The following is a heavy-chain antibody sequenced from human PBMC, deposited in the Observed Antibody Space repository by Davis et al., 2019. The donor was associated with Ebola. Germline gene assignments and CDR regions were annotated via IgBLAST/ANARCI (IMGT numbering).Heavy chain of an antibody. CDR3: ASRWDGSGSYYYYYGMDV. D-gene: IGHD3-10*01. CDR1: GFTFSSYE. CDR2: ISSSGSTI. V-gene: IGHV3-48*03. Sequence: GGSLRLSCAASGFTFSSYEMNWVRQAPGKGLEWVSYISSSGSTIYYADSVKGRFTISRDNAKNSLYLQMNSLRAEDTAVYYCASRWDGSGSYYYYYGMDVWGQGTMVTVSS. J-gene: IGHJ6*02.